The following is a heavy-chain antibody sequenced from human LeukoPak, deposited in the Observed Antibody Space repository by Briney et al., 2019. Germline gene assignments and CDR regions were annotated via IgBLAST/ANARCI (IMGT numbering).Heavy chain of an antibody. D-gene: IGHD3-22*01. CDR1: GGTFSSYA. Sequence: ASVKVSCKASGGTFSSYAITWVRQAPGQGLEWMGWISPYNGNTNYAQKFQGRVTLTTDTSTSTAYMELRSLRSDDTAVYYCARGPHERSGYPDDWGQGTLVTVSS. CDR3: ARGPHERSGYPDD. V-gene: IGHV1-18*01. J-gene: IGHJ4*02. CDR2: ISPYNGNT.